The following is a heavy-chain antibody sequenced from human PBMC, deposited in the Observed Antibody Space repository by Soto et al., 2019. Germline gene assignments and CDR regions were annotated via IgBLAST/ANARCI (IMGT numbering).Heavy chain of an antibody. D-gene: IGHD2-2*01. V-gene: IGHV6-1*01. CDR1: GDSVSSNSAA. CDR2: TYYRSKWYN. CDR3: ASGTDLGYCSSTSCYPNWFDP. Sequence: SQTLSLTCAISGDSVSSNSAAWNWIRQSPSRGLEWLGRTYYRSKWYNDYAVSVKSRITINPDTSKNQFSLQLNSVTPEDTAVYYCASGTDLGYCSSTSCYPNWFDPWGQGTLVTVSS. J-gene: IGHJ5*02.